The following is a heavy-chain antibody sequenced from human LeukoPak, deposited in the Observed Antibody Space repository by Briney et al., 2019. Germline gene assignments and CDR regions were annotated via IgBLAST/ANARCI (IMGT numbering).Heavy chain of an antibody. V-gene: IGHV3-30*02. J-gene: IGHJ4*02. CDR2: IWYDGSNK. Sequence: GGSLRLSCAASGFTFSSYGMHWVRQAPGKGLEWVAVIWYDGSNKYYADSVKGRFTISRDNSKNTLYLQMNSLRAEDTAVYYCAKDGGSYYQTYFDYWGQGTLVTVSS. CDR1: GFTFSSYG. CDR3: AKDGGSYYQTYFDY. D-gene: IGHD1-26*01.